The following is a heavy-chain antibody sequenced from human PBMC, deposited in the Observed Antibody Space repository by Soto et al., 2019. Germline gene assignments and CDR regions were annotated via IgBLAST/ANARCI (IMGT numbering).Heavy chain of an antibody. V-gene: IGHV3-66*01. CDR2: IYSGGST. D-gene: IGHD5-12*01. CDR1: GFTVNSNY. Sequence: GGSLRLSCAVSGFTVNSNYMTWVRQAPGKGLEWVSAIYSGGSTYYADSVKGRFTISRDSSKNTLYLQMNSLRAEDTAVYYCAREDGYRGGDAFDIWGQGTMVTVSS. CDR3: AREDGYRGGDAFDI. J-gene: IGHJ3*02.